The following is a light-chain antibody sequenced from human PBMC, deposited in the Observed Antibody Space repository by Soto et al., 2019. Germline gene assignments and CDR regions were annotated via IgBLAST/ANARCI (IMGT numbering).Light chain of an antibody. CDR2: DTP. J-gene: IGKJ5*01. CDR1: QTLSNSF. Sequence: EIVLTQSPGTLSLSPGERATLSCRASQTLSNSFIAWYQQKPGQAPRLLIYDTPSRATGVPDRYSASGSGTDFTLTISRLEPEDFAVFFCQQYGTSEIIFGQGTLLEIK. V-gene: IGKV3-20*01. CDR3: QQYGTSEII.